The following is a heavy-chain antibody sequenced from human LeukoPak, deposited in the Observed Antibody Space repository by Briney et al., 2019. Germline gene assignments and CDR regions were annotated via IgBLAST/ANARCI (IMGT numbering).Heavy chain of an antibody. V-gene: IGHV1-24*01. CDR2: FDPEDGET. D-gene: IGHD2-15*01. Sequence: ASVKVSCKVSGYTLTELSMHWVRQAPGKGLEWMGGFDPEDGETIYAQKFQGRVTMTRNTSISTAYMELSSLRSEDTAVYYCARGLGYCSGGSCYGFQHWGQGTLVTVSS. CDR1: GYTLTELS. J-gene: IGHJ1*01. CDR3: ARGLGYCSGGSCYGFQH.